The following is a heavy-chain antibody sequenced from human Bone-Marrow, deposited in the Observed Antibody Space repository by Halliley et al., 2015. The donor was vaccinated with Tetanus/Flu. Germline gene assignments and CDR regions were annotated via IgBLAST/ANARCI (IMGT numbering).Heavy chain of an antibody. J-gene: IGHJ5*02. CDR1: GGSITSYY. D-gene: IGHD3-22*01. CDR2: SYYNGIT. Sequence: TLSLTCTVSGGSITSYYWSWIRQTPGKGLEWIGYSYYNGITNYNPSLRSRVTISVDTPMNQFSLKLSSVTAADTAVYYCARQYYYDSAGPGFAWFCPLGQGTLVTVSS. CDR3: ARQYYYDSAGPGFAWFCP. V-gene: IGHV4-59*01.